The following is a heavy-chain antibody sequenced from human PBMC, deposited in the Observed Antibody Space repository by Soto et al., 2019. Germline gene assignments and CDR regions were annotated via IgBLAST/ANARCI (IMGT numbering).Heavy chain of an antibody. J-gene: IGHJ4*02. CDR1: GGTFSNYA. V-gene: IGHV1-69*18. Sequence: QVQLVQSRAEVKKPGSSVKVSCKASGGTFSNYAITWVRQAPGQGLEWMGTIIPIFASPRYAQKFQGRVTITADDSTRTTYMDLSSLRSEDTAVYYCARDAGIPVVGRGTSFEYWGQGTLVIVSS. CDR2: IIPIFASP. D-gene: IGHD6-19*01. CDR3: ARDAGIPVVGRGTSFEY.